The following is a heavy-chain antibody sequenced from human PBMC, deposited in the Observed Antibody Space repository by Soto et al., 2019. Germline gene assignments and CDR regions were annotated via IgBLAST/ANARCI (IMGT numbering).Heavy chain of an antibody. J-gene: IGHJ6*02. CDR2: IIPIFGTA. CDR1: GGTFSSYA. D-gene: IGHD2-15*01. Sequence: SVKVSCKASGGTFSSYAISWVRQAPGQGLEWMGGIIPIFGTANYAQKFQGRVTITADESTSTAYMELSSLRSEDTAVYYCARRCYSDHFTDYYYGMDVWGQGTTVTVSS. V-gene: IGHV1-69*13. CDR3: ARRCYSDHFTDYYYGMDV.